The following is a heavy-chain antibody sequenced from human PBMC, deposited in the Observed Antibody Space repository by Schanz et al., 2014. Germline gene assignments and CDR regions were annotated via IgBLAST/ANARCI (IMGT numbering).Heavy chain of an antibody. D-gene: IGHD2-2*01. Sequence: VQLLESGGGLVQPGGSLRLSCAVSGFTASSNHMSWVRQAPGKGLEWVSARSGSGGSTYYADSVKGRFTISRDNAKNSLYVQMNSLKTEDTAMYYCARRASCSRIGCPFDSWGQGTLVTVSS. V-gene: IGHV3-23*01. CDR1: GFTASSNH. CDR2: RSGSGGST. CDR3: ARRASCSRIGCPFDS. J-gene: IGHJ4*02.